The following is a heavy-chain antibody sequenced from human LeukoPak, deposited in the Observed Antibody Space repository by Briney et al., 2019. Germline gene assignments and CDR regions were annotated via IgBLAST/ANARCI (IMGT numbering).Heavy chain of an antibody. D-gene: IGHD3-10*01. V-gene: IGHV1-2*04. CDR3: ARGTKLLWSGYYFDY. J-gene: IGHJ4*02. CDR1: GYTFTGYY. CDR2: INPNSGGT. Sequence: ASVKVSCKASGYTFTGYYMHWVRQAPGQGLEWMGWINPNSGGTNYAQKFQGWVTMTRDTSISTAYMELSRLRSDDTAVYYCARGTKLLWSGYYFDYWGQGTLVTVSS.